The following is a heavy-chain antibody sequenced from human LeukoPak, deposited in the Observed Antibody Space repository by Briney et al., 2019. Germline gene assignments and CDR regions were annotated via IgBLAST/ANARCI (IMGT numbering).Heavy chain of an antibody. CDR2: TIPIFGTA. CDR1: GGTFSSYA. CDR3: ARELRNAGNFDY. J-gene: IGHJ4*02. D-gene: IGHD4-17*01. Sequence: SVKVSCKASGGTFSSYAISWVRQAPGQGLEWMGGTIPIFGTANYAQKFQGRVTITADKSTSTAYMELSSLRSEDTAVYYCARELRNAGNFDYWGQGTLVTVSS. V-gene: IGHV1-69*06.